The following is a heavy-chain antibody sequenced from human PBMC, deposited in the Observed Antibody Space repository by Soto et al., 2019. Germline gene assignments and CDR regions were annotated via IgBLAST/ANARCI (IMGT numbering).Heavy chain of an antibody. V-gene: IGHV1-69*01. Sequence: QVQLVQSGAEVKKPGSSVKVSCKASGGTFSSYAISWVRQAPGQALEWMVGIIPNFGTANYAQKFHGRVTITADESTSTAYMDLSSLRSEDTAVYYCARDRPGYGSYYGMDVWGQGSTVTVSS. D-gene: IGHD5-12*01. CDR2: IIPNFGTA. CDR1: GGTFSSYA. J-gene: IGHJ6*02. CDR3: ARDRPGYGSYYGMDV.